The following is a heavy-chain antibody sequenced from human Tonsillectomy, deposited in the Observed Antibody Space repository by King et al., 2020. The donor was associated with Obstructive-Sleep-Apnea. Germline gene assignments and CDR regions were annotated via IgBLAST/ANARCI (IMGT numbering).Heavy chain of an antibody. D-gene: IGHD2-15*01. CDR3: ARDPNSGGGSCYFDY. Sequence: VQLQESGPGLVKPSETLSLTCTVSGYSISSGFYWGWIRQPPGKGLEWIGSIYHSGSTYYNPSLRSRVTISVDTSNNQFSLKLRSVTAADTAVYYCARDPNSGGGSCYFDYWGQGTLVAVSS. CDR1: GYSISSGFY. J-gene: IGHJ4*02. CDR2: IYHSGST. V-gene: IGHV4-38-2*02.